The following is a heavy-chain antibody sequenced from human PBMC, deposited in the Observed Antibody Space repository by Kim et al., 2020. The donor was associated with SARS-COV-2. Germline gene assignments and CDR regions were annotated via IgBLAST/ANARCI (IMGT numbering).Heavy chain of an antibody. CDR2: ISYDGSNK. J-gene: IGHJ3*02. V-gene: IGHV3-30*18. D-gene: IGHD3-16*01. CDR3: AKLAVWFVGDGPWDDAFDI. Sequence: GGSLRLSCAASGFTFSSYGMHWVRQAPGKGLEWVAVISYDGSNKYYADSVKGRFTISRDNSKNTLYLQMNSLRAEDTAVYYCAKLAVWFVGDGPWDDAFDIWGQGTMVTVSS. CDR1: GFTFSSYG.